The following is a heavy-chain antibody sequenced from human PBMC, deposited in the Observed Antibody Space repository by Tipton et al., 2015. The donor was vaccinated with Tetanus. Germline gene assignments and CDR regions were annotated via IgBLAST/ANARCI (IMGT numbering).Heavy chain of an antibody. J-gene: IGHJ6*02. Sequence: QLVQSGAEVKKPGASVKVSCKASGYTFTGYYIYWVRQAPGQGLEWMGWIDPNSGGTVYAQKFQGRVTMTRNNSISTVYMELSSLRSEDTAVYYCTRVLSGETLIVGGDYGMYVWGQGSTVTVSS. CDR2: IDPNSGGT. D-gene: IGHD3-16*01. CDR3: TRVLSGETLIVGGDYGMYV. V-gene: IGHV1-2*02. CDR1: GYTFTGYY.